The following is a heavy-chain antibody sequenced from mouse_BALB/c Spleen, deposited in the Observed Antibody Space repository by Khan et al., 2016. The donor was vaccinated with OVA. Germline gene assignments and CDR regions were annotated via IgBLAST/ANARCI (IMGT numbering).Heavy chain of an antibody. D-gene: IGHD1-1*01. CDR2: ILGDGGT. J-gene: IGHJ4*01. V-gene: IGHV2-3*01. Sequence: QVQLKQSGPGLVAPSQSLSITCTVSGFSLSSYGVYWFRQPLGKGQEWLGVILGDGGTNYHSALPSRLSISKDNSKSQVFLKLNSLQSDDTATYYCAKWVDLYAMDYWGQGTSVTVSA. CDR3: AKWVDLYAMDY. CDR1: GFSLSSYG.